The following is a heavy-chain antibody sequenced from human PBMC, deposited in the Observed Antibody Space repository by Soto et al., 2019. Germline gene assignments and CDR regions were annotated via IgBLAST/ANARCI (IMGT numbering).Heavy chain of an antibody. CDR2: INHSGST. Sequence: QVQLQQWGAGLLKPSETLSLTCAVYGGSFSGYYWTWIRQPPGTGLEWIGEINHSGSTNYNPSLKXRVTLSVDTSKNQFSLKLTSVTAADTAVYYCARDKITGLFDYWGQGTLVTVSS. CDR3: ARDKITGLFDY. D-gene: IGHD2-8*02. V-gene: IGHV4-34*01. J-gene: IGHJ4*02. CDR1: GGSFSGYY.